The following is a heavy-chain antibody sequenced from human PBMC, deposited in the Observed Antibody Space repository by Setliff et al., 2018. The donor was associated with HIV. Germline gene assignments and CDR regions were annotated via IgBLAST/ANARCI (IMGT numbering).Heavy chain of an antibody. CDR1: GYTFTGYY. D-gene: IGHD6-13*01. CDR2: INPNSGGT. Sequence: GASVKVSCKASGYTFTGYYMHWVRQAPGQGLEWMGWINPNSGGTNYAQKFQGRVTMTRDTSISTAYMELSRLRSDDTAVYYCARAPLTYSSSWYGNGNLDYWGQGTLVTVSS. V-gene: IGHV1-2*02. J-gene: IGHJ4*02. CDR3: ARAPLTYSSSWYGNGNLDY.